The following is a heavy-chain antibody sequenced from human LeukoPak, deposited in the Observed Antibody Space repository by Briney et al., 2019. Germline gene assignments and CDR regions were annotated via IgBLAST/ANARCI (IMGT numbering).Heavy chain of an antibody. CDR1: GGSINNYF. CDR2: IYSSGNT. Sequence: KASETLSLTCTVSGGSINNYFWSWIRQPAGKGLEWIGRIYSSGNTNYNPSLRSPVTMSIDTSKNQFSLKVTSVTDADTAVYYCARDPYNNSPFDYWGQGTLVTVSS. J-gene: IGHJ4*02. D-gene: IGHD4-11*01. CDR3: ARDPYNNSPFDY. V-gene: IGHV4-4*07.